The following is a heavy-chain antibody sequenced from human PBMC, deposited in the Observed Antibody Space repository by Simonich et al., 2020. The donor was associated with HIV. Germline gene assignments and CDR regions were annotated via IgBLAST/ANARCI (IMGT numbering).Heavy chain of an antibody. Sequence: QLQLQESGPGLVKPSETLSLTCTVSGGSISSSSYSWGWIRQPPGKGLEWIGSIYYSGSTYYNPSLKSRVTISVDTSKNQFSLKLSSVTAADTAVYYCARNYGDYGVYWFDPWGQGTLVTVSS. CDR2: IYYSGST. V-gene: IGHV4-39*01. D-gene: IGHD4-17*01. CDR1: GGSISSSSYS. CDR3: ARNYGDYGVYWFDP. J-gene: IGHJ5*02.